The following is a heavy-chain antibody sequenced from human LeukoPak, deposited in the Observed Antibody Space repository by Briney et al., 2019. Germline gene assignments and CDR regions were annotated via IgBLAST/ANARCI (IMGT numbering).Heavy chain of an antibody. J-gene: IGHJ4*02. Sequence: QPGGSLRLSCAASRFTFSSYAMSWVRQAPGKGPEWVSAISGSGGSTYYADSVRGRFTISRDNSKNTLYLQMNSLRAEDTAVYYCAKDVRYFDWLLFYYFDYWGQGTLVTVSS. CDR1: RFTFSSYA. CDR2: ISGSGGST. D-gene: IGHD3-9*01. V-gene: IGHV3-23*01. CDR3: AKDVRYFDWLLFYYFDY.